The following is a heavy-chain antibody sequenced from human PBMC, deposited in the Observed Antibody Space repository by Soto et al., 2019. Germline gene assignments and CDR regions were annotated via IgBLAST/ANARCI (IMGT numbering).Heavy chain of an antibody. D-gene: IGHD3-3*01. V-gene: IGHV4-4*07. J-gene: IGHJ4*02. Sequence: PSETLSLTCTGSGGSISSYYWSWIRQPAGKGLEWIGRIYTSGSTNYNPSLKSRVTMSVDTSKNQFSLKLSSVTAADTAVYYCARDYSTIFGVVISYWGQGTLVTVSS. CDR1: GGSISSYY. CDR2: IYTSGST. CDR3: ARDYSTIFGVVISY.